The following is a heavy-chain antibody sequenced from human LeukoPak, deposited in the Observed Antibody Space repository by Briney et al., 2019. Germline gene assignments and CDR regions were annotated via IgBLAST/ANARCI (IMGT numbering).Heavy chain of an antibody. J-gene: IGHJ4*02. CDR1: GFTVSSTY. Sequence: PGGSLRLSCAASGFTVSSTYMSWVRQAPGKGLEWVSVIYSGGNIYYIESVKGRFTISRDTSKNTLNLQMNSLRAEDTAVYFCAGRHCSGGGCYFAGADPFDYWGQGTLVTVSS. V-gene: IGHV3-53*01. D-gene: IGHD2-15*01. CDR3: AGRHCSGGGCYFAGADPFDY. CDR2: IYSGGNI.